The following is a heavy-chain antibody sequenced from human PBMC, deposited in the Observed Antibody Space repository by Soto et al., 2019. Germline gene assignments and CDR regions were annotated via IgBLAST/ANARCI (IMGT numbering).Heavy chain of an antibody. Sequence: HPGGSLRLSCAASGFTFSSYGMHWVRQAPGKGLEWVAVIWYDGSNKYYADSVKGRFTISRDNSKNTLYLQMNSLRAEDTAVYYCARDTEKYMAEQVDYWGQGTLVTVSS. CDR1: GFTFSSYG. V-gene: IGHV3-33*01. D-gene: IGHD6-19*01. CDR2: IWYDGSNK. J-gene: IGHJ4*01. CDR3: ARDTEKYMAEQVDY.